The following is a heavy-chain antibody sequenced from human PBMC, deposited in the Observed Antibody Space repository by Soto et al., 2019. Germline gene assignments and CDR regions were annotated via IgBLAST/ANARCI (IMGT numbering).Heavy chain of an antibody. J-gene: IGHJ4*02. D-gene: IGHD4-17*01. CDR2: IRGSVGST. CDR3: AKDFYGDYPDYFGS. CDR1: EFTFSSSA. V-gene: IGHV3-23*01. Sequence: EVQLLESGGGLVQPGGSLRPSCAASEFTFSSSAMGWVRQAPGKGLEWVSGIRGSVGSTYYADSVEGRFTISRDNSKNTLYLQMNSLRAEDTAVYYCAKDFYGDYPDYFGSWGQGTRVTVSS.